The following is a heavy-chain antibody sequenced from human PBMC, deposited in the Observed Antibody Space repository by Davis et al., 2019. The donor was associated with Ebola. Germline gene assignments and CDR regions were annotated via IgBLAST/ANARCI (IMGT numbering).Heavy chain of an antibody. Sequence: ASVKVSCKAFGYTFTSYGISWVRQTPGQGLEYMGWISGYNGNTNYVQKLQGRVTMTTDTSTSTAYMELRSLRSDDTAVYYCATTYDFWSGHDDYGMDVWGQGTTVTVSS. J-gene: IGHJ6*02. CDR1: GYTFTSYG. CDR2: ISGYNGNT. V-gene: IGHV1-18*04. CDR3: ATTYDFWSGHDDYGMDV. D-gene: IGHD3-3*01.